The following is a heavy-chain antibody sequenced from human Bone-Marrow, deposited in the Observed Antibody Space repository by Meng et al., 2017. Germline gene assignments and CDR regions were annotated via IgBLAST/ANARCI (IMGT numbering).Heavy chain of an antibody. J-gene: IGHJ4*02. CDR2: FDPEDGET. D-gene: IGHD3-10*01. Sequence: QVQPGQSGAEVKKPGASVKVSCKASGYTFTGYYMHWVRQAPGKGLEWMGGFDPEDGETFYAQKFQGRVTMTEDTSTDTAYMELSSLRSEDTAVYYCATLREPYYYGSGSYWDFDYWGQGTLVTVSS. CDR1: GYTFTGYY. CDR3: ATLREPYYYGSGSYWDFDY. V-gene: IGHV1-24*01.